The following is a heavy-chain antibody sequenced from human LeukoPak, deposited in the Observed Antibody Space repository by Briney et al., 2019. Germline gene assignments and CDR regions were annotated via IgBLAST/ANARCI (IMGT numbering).Heavy chain of an antibody. J-gene: IGHJ6*02. Sequence: PSETLSLTCTVSGGSISSYYWSWIRQPPGKGLEWIWYIHSNGSTDYSSSLKSRVTISVDTSKNQFSLKLSSVTAADTAVYYCARRAGTHLYYYYYGLDVWGQGTTVTVSS. V-gene: IGHV4-59*08. CDR3: ARRAGTHLYYYYYGLDV. CDR1: GGSISSYY. CDR2: IHSNGST. D-gene: IGHD6-19*01.